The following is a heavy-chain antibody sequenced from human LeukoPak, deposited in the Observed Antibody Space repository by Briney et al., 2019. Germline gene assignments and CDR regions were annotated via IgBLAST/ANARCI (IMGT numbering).Heavy chain of an antibody. V-gene: IGHV3-23*01. CDR1: GFTFSSYA. CDR3: AKHLSYPFSHDAFDI. CDR2: ISGSGGST. J-gene: IGHJ3*02. Sequence: GGSLRLSCAASGFTFSSYAMSWVRQVPGKGLEWVSAISGSGGSTYYAASVKVRFTISRDNSKNTLYLQMNSLRAEDTAVYYCAKHLSYPFSHDAFDIWGQGTMVTVSS.